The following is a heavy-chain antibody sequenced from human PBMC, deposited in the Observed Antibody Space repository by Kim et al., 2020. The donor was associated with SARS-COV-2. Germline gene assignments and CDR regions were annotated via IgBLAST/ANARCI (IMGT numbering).Heavy chain of an antibody. CDR3: ASLGTADYYYYGMDV. CDR1: GGSFSGYY. Sequence: SETLSLTCAVYGGSFSGYYWSWIRQPPGKGLEWIGEINHSGSTNYNPSLKSRVTISVDTSKNQFSLKLSSVTAADTAGYYCASLGTADYYYYGMDVWVQG. J-gene: IGHJ6*02. V-gene: IGHV4-34*01. CDR2: INHSGST. D-gene: IGHD3-16*01.